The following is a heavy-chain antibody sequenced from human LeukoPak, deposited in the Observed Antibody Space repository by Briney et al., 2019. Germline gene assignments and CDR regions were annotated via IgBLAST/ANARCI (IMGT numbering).Heavy chain of an antibody. CDR2: IMQDGSEK. Sequence: AGGSLRLSCAPSGFTPSSYRMSWVREAPEKGREWVANIMQDGSEKYSVDSVKSRFTISRDNAKNSLYLQMNSLRAEDTAVYYCAREVVVVAAEDTAMVQPVIYYYYGMDVWGQGTTVTVSS. D-gene: IGHD2-15*01. J-gene: IGHJ6*02. CDR1: GFTPSSYR. V-gene: IGHV3-7*01. CDR3: AREVVVVAAEDTAMVQPVIYYYYGMDV.